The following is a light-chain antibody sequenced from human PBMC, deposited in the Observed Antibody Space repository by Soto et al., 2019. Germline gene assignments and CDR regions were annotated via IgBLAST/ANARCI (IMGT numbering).Light chain of an antibody. CDR1: QTVGGN. V-gene: IGKV3D-15*01. CDR2: GAS. J-gene: IGKJ4*01. Sequence: EMVLTQSPDTLSVSPGERATLSCRASQTVGGNLAWYQQKPGQAPRLLIYGASTRASDTPARFSGSGSVTEFALTISSLQPEDFAVYYCQQRGTFGGGTKVDIK. CDR3: QQRGT.